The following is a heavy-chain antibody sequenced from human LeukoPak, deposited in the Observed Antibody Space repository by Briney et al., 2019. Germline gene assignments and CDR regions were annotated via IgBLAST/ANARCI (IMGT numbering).Heavy chain of an antibody. D-gene: IGHD4-11*01. CDR1: GFTFSSYA. CDR3: ARDRERRATVTTFDY. CDR2: ISGSGGST. Sequence: GGSLRLSCAAFGFTFSSYAMSWVRQAPGKGLEWVSAISGSGGSTYYADSVKGRFTISRDNSENTLYLQMNSLRAEDTAVYYCARDRERRATVTTFDYWGQGTLVTVSS. J-gene: IGHJ4*02. V-gene: IGHV3-23*01.